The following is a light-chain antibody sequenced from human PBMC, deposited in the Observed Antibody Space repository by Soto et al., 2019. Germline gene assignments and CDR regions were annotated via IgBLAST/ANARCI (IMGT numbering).Light chain of an antibody. J-gene: IGKJ4*01. V-gene: IGKV3-11*01. CDR1: QSVSSY. CDR2: DAS. Sequence: EIVLTQSPATLSLSPGERATLSCRASQSVSSYLAWYQQKPGQAPRLLIYDASTRATGIPARFSGSGSGTDFTLTISSLEPEDVAVYYCQQRSDWPPLTCGGGTKVEIK. CDR3: QQRSDWPPLT.